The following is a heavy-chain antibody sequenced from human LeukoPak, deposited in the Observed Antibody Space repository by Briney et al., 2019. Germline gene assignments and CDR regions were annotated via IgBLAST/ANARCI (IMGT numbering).Heavy chain of an antibody. V-gene: IGHV3-23*01. CDR1: GFTFSSYA. D-gene: IGHD3-3*01. Sequence: GGSLRLSCAASGFTFSSYAMSWVRQAPGKGLEWVSAISGSGGSTYYADSVKGRFTISRDNSKNTLYLQMNSLRAEDTAVYCCAKAGPSYDFWSPDAFDIWGQGTMVTVSS. J-gene: IGHJ3*02. CDR3: AKAGPSYDFWSPDAFDI. CDR2: ISGSGGST.